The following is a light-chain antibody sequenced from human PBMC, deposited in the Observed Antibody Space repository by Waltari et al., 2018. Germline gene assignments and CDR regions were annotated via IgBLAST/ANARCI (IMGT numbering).Light chain of an antibody. CDR1: QSVRSTY. Sequence: ELVLTQSPGTLSLSPGERATLPCRASQSVRSTYLAWYQQKGGQAPRLIIYGASRRATGISDRFSGSGSETDFTLTISRLEPEDCAVYYCQQYGASPFTFGQGTKLEI. CDR3: QQYGASPFT. CDR2: GAS. V-gene: IGKV3-20*01. J-gene: IGKJ2*01.